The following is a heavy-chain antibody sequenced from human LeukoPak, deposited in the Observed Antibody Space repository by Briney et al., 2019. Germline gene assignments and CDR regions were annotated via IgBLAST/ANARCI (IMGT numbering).Heavy chain of an antibody. V-gene: IGHV1-46*01. Sequence: ASVKVSCKSSGYTFTNYYIHWVRQAPGQGLEWMGTIYPRGGSTSYAQKFQGRLSMTRDMSTSTVYMDLSNLRSEDTALYYCARDNDFDYWGQGTLVTVSS. CDR3: ARDNDFDY. J-gene: IGHJ4*02. CDR2: IYPRGGST. CDR1: GYTFTNYY. D-gene: IGHD2-8*01.